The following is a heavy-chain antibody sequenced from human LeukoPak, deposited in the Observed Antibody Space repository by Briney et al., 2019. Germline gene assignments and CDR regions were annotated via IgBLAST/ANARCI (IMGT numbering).Heavy chain of an antibody. D-gene: IGHD3-10*01. CDR1: GFTFSSYS. V-gene: IGHV3-21*01. CDR3: ARDPVRGALDGFDI. Sequence: GGSLRLSCAASGFTFSSYSMNWVRQAPGKGLEWVSSISSTGTYMYYADSVKGRFTISRDNAKNSLYLQMNSLRAEDTAVYYCARDPVRGALDGFDIWGQGTMVTVSS. CDR2: ISSTGTYM. J-gene: IGHJ3*02.